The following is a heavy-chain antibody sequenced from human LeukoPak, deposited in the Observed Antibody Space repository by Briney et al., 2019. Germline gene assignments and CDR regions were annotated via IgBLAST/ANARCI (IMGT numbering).Heavy chain of an antibody. Sequence: NPSETLSLTCTVSGGSISSYYWSWIRQPPGKGLEWIGYIYYSGSTNYNPSLKSRVTISVDTSKNQFSLRLSSVTAADTAVYYCARDRYYYDTSGPPLDIWGQGTMVTVSS. J-gene: IGHJ3*02. V-gene: IGHV4-59*12. CDR2: IYYSGST. D-gene: IGHD3-22*01. CDR3: ARDRYYYDTSGPPLDI. CDR1: GGSISSYY.